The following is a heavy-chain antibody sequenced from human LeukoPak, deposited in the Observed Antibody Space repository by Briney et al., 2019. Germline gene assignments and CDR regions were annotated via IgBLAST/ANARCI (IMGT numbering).Heavy chain of an antibody. J-gene: IGHJ3*02. CDR1: GFTFDEYA. CDR2: ISGDGDTT. V-gene: IGHV3-43*02. CDR3: ARDMAPQRSPYDAFDI. Sequence: GGSLRLSCVASGFTFDEYAMHWVRQAPGKGLEWVSVISGDGDTTYYADSLKGRFTISRDNSKNSLYLQFDSLRTEDTALYFCARDMAPQRSPYDAFDIWGQGTRVTVSS. D-gene: IGHD2-2*01.